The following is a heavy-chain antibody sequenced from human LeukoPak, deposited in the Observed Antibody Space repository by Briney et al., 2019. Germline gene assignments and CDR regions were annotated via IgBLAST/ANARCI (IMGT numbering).Heavy chain of an antibody. J-gene: IGHJ4*02. Sequence: GGSLRLSCAASGFTFNNYAMSWVRQAPGKGLEWVSAISDNGGDTKYADSVKGRFTISRDNSKNTLYLQMNSLRAEDTAIYYCGKDWKLDYWGQGTLVTVSP. CDR1: GFTFNNYA. V-gene: IGHV3-23*01. CDR2: ISDNGGDT. D-gene: IGHD1-1*01. CDR3: GKDWKLDY.